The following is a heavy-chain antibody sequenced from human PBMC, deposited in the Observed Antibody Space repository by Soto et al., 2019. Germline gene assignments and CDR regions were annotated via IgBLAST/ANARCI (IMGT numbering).Heavy chain of an antibody. CDR1: GFTFSSYA. CDR3: ARVGAGVAANDAFDI. Sequence: LRLSCAASGFTFSSYAMHWVRQAPGKGLEWVAVISYDGSNKYYADSVKGRFTISRDNSKNTLYLQMNSLRAEDTTVYYCARVGAGVAANDAFDIWGQGTMVTVSS. CDR2: ISYDGSNK. J-gene: IGHJ3*02. D-gene: IGHD2-15*01. V-gene: IGHV3-30*04.